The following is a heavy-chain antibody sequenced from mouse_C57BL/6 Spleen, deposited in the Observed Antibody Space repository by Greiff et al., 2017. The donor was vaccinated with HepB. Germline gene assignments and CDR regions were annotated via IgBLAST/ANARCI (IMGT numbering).Heavy chain of an antibody. CDR2: ISYDGSN. CDR3: ARDYTAQATAY. CDR1: GYSITSGYY. Sequence: DVQLQESGPGLVKPSQSLSLTCSVTGYSITSGYYWNWIRQFPGNKLEWMGYISYDGSNNYNPSLKNRISITRDTSKNQFFLKLNSVTTEDTATYYCARDYTAQATAYWGQGTLVTVSA. J-gene: IGHJ3*01. D-gene: IGHD3-2*02. V-gene: IGHV3-6*01.